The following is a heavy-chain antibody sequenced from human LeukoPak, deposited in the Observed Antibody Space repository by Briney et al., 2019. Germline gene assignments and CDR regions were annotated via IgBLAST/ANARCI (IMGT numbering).Heavy chain of an antibody. CDR3: ARVLLWFGEYYPDY. CDR2: ISAYNGNT. Sequence: ASVKVSCKASGYTFTSYGISWVRQAPGQGLEWMGWISAYNGNTNYAQELQGRVTMTTDTSTSTAYMELRSLRSDDTAVYYCARVLLWFGEYYPDYWGQGTLVTVSS. D-gene: IGHD3-10*01. V-gene: IGHV1-18*01. J-gene: IGHJ4*02. CDR1: GYTFTSYG.